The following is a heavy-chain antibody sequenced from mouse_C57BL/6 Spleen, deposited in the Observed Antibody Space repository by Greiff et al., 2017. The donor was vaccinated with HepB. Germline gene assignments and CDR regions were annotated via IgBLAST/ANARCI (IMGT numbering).Heavy chain of an antibody. V-gene: IGHV2-5*01. D-gene: IGHD2-1*01. Sequence: QVQLKESGPGLVQPSQSLSITCTVSGFSLTSYGVHWVRQSPGKGLEWLGVIWRGGSTDYNAAFMSRLSITKDNSKSQVFFKMNSLQADDTAIYYCAKKGGNYDGAMDYWGQGTSVTVSS. CDR1: GFSLTSYG. CDR3: AKKGGNYDGAMDY. CDR2: IWRGGST. J-gene: IGHJ4*01.